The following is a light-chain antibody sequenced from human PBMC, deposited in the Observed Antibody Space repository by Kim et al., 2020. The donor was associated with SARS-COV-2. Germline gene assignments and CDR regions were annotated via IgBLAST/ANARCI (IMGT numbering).Light chain of an antibody. CDR2: QAS. Sequence: IQMTQSPSTLSASVGYRVTITCRASQSVDTWLAWYQQKPGKAPNLLSYQASSLQIGVPSRFSGSGSGAEFTLTISSLQPEDFATYYCQHYIRFPYAFGQGTKLEI. CDR3: QHYIRFPYA. J-gene: IGKJ2*01. CDR1: QSVDTW. V-gene: IGKV1-5*03.